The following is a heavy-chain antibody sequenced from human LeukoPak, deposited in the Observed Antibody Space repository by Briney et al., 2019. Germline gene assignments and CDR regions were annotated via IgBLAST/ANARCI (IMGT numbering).Heavy chain of an antibody. CDR3: ARSRITIFGVAPCWFDP. V-gene: IGHV4-59*01. CDR2: IYYSGST. J-gene: IGHJ5*02. D-gene: IGHD3-3*01. CDR1: GGSISSYY. Sequence: PSETLSLTCTVSGGSISSYYWSWIRQPPGKGLEWIGYIYYSGSTNYNPSLKSRVTISVDTPKNQFSLKLSSVTAADTAVYYCARSRITIFGVAPCWFDPWGQGTLVTVSS.